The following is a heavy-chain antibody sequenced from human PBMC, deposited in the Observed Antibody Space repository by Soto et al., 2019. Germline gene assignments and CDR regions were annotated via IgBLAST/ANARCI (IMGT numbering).Heavy chain of an antibody. Sequence: GGSLRLSCAASGFTFSSYAMSWVRQAPGKGLEWVSAISGSGGSTYYADSVKGRFTISRDNSKNTRYLQMNSLRAEDTAVYYCAKVGYCSGGSCYTPEVYYYYYMDVWGKGTTVTVSS. CDR1: GFTFSSYA. J-gene: IGHJ6*03. V-gene: IGHV3-23*01. CDR3: AKVGYCSGGSCYTPEVYYYYYMDV. D-gene: IGHD2-15*01. CDR2: ISGSGGST.